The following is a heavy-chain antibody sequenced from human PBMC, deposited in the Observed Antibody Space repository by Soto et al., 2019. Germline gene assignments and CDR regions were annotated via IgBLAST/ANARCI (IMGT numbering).Heavy chain of an antibody. CDR3: ARGAYYYDSSGYYYGRSLTYYFDY. D-gene: IGHD3-22*01. J-gene: IGHJ4*02. V-gene: IGHV4-59*01. Sequence: PSETQSLTCTASGGSISSYYWSWIRQPPGKGLEWIGYIYYSGSTNYNPSLKSRVTISVDTSKNQSSLKLSSVTAADTAVYYCARGAYYYDSSGYYYGRSLTYYFDYWGQGTLVTVSS. CDR2: IYYSGST. CDR1: GGSISSYY.